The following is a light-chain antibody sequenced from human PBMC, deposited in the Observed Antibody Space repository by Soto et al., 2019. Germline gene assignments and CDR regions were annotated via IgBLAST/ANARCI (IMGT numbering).Light chain of an antibody. CDR1: QGISND. J-gene: IGKJ1*01. CDR2: AAS. CDR3: QNYNSASRT. V-gene: IGKV1-27*01. Sequence: DIQMTQSPSSLSASIGDRVTISCRASQGISNDLAWYQQKPGKVPYLLIYAASTSHSGVPSRFRGSGSGTDFTLIISSRQPEDVATYYCQNYNSASRTFGQGTKVDI.